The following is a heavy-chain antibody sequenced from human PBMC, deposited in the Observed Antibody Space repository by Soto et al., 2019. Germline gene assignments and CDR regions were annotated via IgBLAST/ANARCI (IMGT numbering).Heavy chain of an antibody. CDR3: ARRGGHYYYYMDV. J-gene: IGHJ6*03. D-gene: IGHD3-10*01. V-gene: IGHV4-59*08. CDR2: IYYSGST. Sequence: PSETLSLTCTVSGGSISSYYWSWIRQPPWKGLEWIGYIYYSGSTNYNPSLKSRVTISVDTSKNQFSLKLSSVTAADTAVYYCARRGGHYYYYMDVWGKGTTVTVSS. CDR1: GGSISSYY.